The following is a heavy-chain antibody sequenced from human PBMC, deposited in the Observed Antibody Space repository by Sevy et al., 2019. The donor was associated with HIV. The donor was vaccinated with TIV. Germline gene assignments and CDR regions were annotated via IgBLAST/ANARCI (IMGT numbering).Heavy chain of an antibody. CDR1: GFTFSIYA. D-gene: IGHD3-22*01. CDR3: AIDLPSALINPFYYYGMDV. CDR2: ISYDGGNI. J-gene: IGHJ6*02. Sequence: GGSLRLSCAASGFTFSIYAIHWVRQAPGKGLEWVTVISYDGGNIYYADSVKGRFTVSRDNSKDRVYLQMNSLRPEDTAVYYCAIDLPSALINPFYYYGMDVWGQGTTVTVSS. V-gene: IGHV3-30*04.